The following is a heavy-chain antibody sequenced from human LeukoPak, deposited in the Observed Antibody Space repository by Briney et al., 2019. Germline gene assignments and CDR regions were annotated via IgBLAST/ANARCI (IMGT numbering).Heavy chain of an antibody. Sequence: SETLSLTCTVSGGSISSGGYYWSWIRQHPGKGLEWIGYIYYSGSTYYNPCLKSRVTISVDTSKNQFSLKLSSVSAADTAVYYCARGGGDVYNVFDYWGQGTLVTVSS. CDR3: ARGGGDVYNVFDY. CDR2: IYYSGST. V-gene: IGHV4-31*03. J-gene: IGHJ4*02. CDR1: GGSISSGGYY. D-gene: IGHD5-24*01.